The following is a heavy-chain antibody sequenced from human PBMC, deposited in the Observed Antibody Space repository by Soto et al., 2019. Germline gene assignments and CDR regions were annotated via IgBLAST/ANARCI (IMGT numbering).Heavy chain of an antibody. V-gene: IGHV3-23*01. Sequence: GGPLRLSCAASGFTFSSYAMSWVRQAPGKGLEWVSAISGSGGSTYYADSVKGRFTISRDNSKNTLYLQMNSLRAEDTAVYYCAKDKLTILLCISMDVWGQGTTVTVSS. D-gene: IGHD3-3*01. J-gene: IGHJ6*02. CDR3: AKDKLTILLCISMDV. CDR1: GFTFSSYA. CDR2: ISGSGGST.